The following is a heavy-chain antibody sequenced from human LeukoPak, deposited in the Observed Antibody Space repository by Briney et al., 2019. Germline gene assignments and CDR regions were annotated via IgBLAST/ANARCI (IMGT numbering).Heavy chain of an antibody. CDR2: IFHSGST. J-gene: IGHJ6*04. CDR1: GGSISSGSYY. CDR3: ARASGSYGSGSYYYYGMDV. D-gene: IGHD3-10*01. Sequence: PSETLSLTCTVSGGSISSGSYYWSWIRQPAGKGLEWIGSIFHSGSTYYNPSLESRVNMSVDTSKNQISLKLSSVTAADTAVYYCARASGSYGSGSYYYYGMDVWGKGTTVTVSS. V-gene: IGHV4-39*07.